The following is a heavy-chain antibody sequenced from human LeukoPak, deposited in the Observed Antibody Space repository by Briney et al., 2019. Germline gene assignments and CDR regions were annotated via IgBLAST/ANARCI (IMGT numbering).Heavy chain of an antibody. CDR1: GGSFSGYY. D-gene: IGHD6-6*01. V-gene: IGHV4-34*01. CDR3: ARDLIAARPGYDY. Sequence: PSETLSLTCAVYGGSFSGYYWSWIRQPPGKGLEWIGEINHSGSTNYNPSLKSRVTISVDTSKNQFSLKLSSVTAADTAVYYCARDLIAARPGYDYWGQGTLVTVSS. CDR2: INHSGST. J-gene: IGHJ4*02.